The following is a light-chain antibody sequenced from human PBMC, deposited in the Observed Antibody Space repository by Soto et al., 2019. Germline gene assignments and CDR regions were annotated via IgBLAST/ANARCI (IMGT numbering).Light chain of an antibody. CDR2: GAS. CDR3: QQYYHWPVT. V-gene: IGKV3-15*01. Sequence: ENVLTQPPPTLSLSPGERATLSCKTSQSVSRNYFAWCQHKPGQAPRLLISGASTGATGIPPRFRGSGSGTEFTLTVDTLQSEDIAIYYCQQYYHWPVTFGGGTKVDI. CDR1: QSVSRN. J-gene: IGKJ4*01.